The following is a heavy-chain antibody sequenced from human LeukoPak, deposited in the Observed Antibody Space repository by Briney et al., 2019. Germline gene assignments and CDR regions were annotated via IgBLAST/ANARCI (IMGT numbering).Heavy chain of an antibody. J-gene: IGHJ6*02. CDR2: ISYDGSNR. CDR3: AREIAAAGIYYYYGMDV. V-gene: IGHV3-30-3*01. D-gene: IGHD6-13*01. Sequence: GRSLRLSCAASGFTFSSYAMHWVRQAPGKGLEWVAVISYDGSNRYYADSVKGRFTISRDNSKNTLYLQMNSLRAEDTAVYYCAREIAAAGIYYYYGMDVWGQGTTVTVSS. CDR1: GFTFSSYA.